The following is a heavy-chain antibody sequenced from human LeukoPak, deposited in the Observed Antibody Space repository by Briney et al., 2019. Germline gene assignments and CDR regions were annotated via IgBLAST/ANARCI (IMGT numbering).Heavy chain of an antibody. CDR2: IYYSGST. CDR3: ARWNWVLATDDAFDI. V-gene: IGHV4-59*11. CDR1: GGSITSHY. J-gene: IGHJ3*02. D-gene: IGHD3-9*01. Sequence: SETLSLTCTVSGGSITSHYWSWIRQPPGKGLECVGYIYYSGSTNYNPSLKSRVTISVDTSKNQFSLKLSSVTAADTAVYYCARWNWVLATDDAFDICGQGTMVTVSS.